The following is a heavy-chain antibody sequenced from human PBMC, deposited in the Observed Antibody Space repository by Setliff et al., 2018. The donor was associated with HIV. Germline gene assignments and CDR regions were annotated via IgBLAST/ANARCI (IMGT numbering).Heavy chain of an antibody. CDR2: MNPNSGNT. D-gene: IGHD6-19*01. J-gene: IGHJ6*03. Sequence: RASVKVSCKASGYTFTSYDINWVRQATGQGLEWMGWMNPNSGNTGYAQKFQGRVTMTRNTSISTAYIQLSSLRSEDTAVYYCARGLAVAGKSYYSYYYMDVWGKGTTVTVSS. CDR1: GYTFTSYD. CDR3: ARGLAVAGKSYYSYYYMDV. V-gene: IGHV1-8*01.